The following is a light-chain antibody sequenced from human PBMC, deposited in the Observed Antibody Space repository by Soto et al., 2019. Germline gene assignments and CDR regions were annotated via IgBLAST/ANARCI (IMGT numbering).Light chain of an antibody. CDR3: QQGSNWPT. Sequence: TVLTQSPATLSLPRGASSTLSFRASQSVSSYLAWYQQKPGQAPRLLIYDASNRATGIPARFSGSGSGTDFTLSFSSLEPEDFAVYYCQQGSNWPTFGHGTKVDIK. CDR1: QSVSSY. V-gene: IGKV3-11*01. CDR2: DAS. J-gene: IGKJ3*01.